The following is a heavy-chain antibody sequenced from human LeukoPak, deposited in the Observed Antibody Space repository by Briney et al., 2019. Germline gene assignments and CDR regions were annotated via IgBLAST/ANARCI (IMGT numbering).Heavy chain of an antibody. CDR2: ISGSGGRT. CDR3: ADEYFDTSTGYFAEYFQH. D-gene: IGHD3-9*01. Sequence: GGSLRLSCAASGFTFSSDAMSWVRQAPGKGLEWVSAISGSGGRTYYADSVKGRFTISRDNSKNTLYLQMNSLRAEDTAVYYCADEYFDTSTGYFAEYFQHWGQGTLVTVSS. J-gene: IGHJ1*01. CDR1: GFTFSSDA. V-gene: IGHV3-23*01.